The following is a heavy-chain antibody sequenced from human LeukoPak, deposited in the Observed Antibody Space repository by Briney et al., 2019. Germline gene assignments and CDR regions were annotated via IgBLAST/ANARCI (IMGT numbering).Heavy chain of an antibody. V-gene: IGHV4-59*01. Sequence: SETLSLTCTVSGDSIRSYYWNWIRQAPGKALEWIGHIHNNGDTAYNFSLKSRVTISMDTSKNQFSLKLSSATAADTAVYYCGRWGYFDSGNYFVVDYWGQGTVVTVSS. CDR2: IHNNGDT. CDR1: GDSIRSYY. J-gene: IGHJ4*02. D-gene: IGHD3-22*01. CDR3: GRWGYFDSGNYFVVDY.